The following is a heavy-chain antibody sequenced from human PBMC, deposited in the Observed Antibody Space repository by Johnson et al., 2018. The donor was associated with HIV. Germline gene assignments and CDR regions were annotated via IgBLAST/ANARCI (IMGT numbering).Heavy chain of an antibody. CDR2: LNSDGSNK. D-gene: IGHD6-13*01. Sequence: VQLVESGGGLVQPGGSLRLSCVASGFTFSRYWMHWVRQVPGKGLMWVSRLNSDGSNKYYADSVKGRFTISRDKAKNLLYRQMSRLRPEDTAVYYCARDGGYLTVWGQGTMVTVSS. V-gene: IGHV3-74*01. CDR1: GFTFSRYW. CDR3: ARDGGYLTV. J-gene: IGHJ3*01.